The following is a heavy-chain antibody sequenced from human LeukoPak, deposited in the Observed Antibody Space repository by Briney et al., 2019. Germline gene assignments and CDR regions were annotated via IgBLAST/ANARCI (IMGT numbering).Heavy chain of an antibody. CDR1: GYTLTSYT. D-gene: IGHD3-22*01. Sequence: ASVKVSCKASGYTLTSYTMNWVRQAPGQGLEWMGWINTNTGNPTYAQGFTGRFVFSLDTSVSTAYLQISSLKAEDTAVYYCARGLYYYDSSGYYFDYWGQGTLVTVSS. J-gene: IGHJ4*02. CDR3: ARGLYYYDSSGYYFDY. V-gene: IGHV7-4-1*02. CDR2: INTNTGNP.